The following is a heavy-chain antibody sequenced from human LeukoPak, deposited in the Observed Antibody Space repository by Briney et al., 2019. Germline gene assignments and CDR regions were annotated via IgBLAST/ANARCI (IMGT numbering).Heavy chain of an antibody. CDR3: ARDARSSWYFDF. V-gene: IGHV4-59*01. Sequence: PSXTLSLTCTVSGGSISSYYWSWIRQPPGKGLEWIGYIYYSGSTNYNPSLKSQVTISVDTSKNQFSLKVSSVTAADTAVYYCARDARSSWYFDFWGQGTLVTVSS. J-gene: IGHJ4*02. CDR2: IYYSGST. D-gene: IGHD6-13*01. CDR1: GGSISSYY.